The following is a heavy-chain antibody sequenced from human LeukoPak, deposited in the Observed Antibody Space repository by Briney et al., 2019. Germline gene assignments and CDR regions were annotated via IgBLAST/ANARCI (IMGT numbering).Heavy chain of an antibody. D-gene: IGHD4-11*01. J-gene: IGHJ4*02. CDR1: GFTFSSYA. CDR2: ISGSGGST. CDR3: AKDQDYYSNYPFYLDY. V-gene: IGHV3-23*01. Sequence: PGGSLRLSCAASGFTFSSYAMSWVRQAPGKGLEWVSAISGSGGSTYYADSVRGRFTISRDNSKNTLYLQMNSLRAEDTAVYYCAKDQDYYSNYPFYLDYWGQGTLVTVSS.